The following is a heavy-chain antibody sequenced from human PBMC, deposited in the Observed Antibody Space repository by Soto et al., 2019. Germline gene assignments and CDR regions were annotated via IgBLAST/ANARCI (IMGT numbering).Heavy chain of an antibody. CDR2: ISYDGSNK. CDR1: GFTFSSYA. V-gene: IGHV3-30-3*01. J-gene: IGHJ4*02. D-gene: IGHD3-9*01. CDR3: AKDSPYYDILTGPSYYFDY. Sequence: HPGGSLRLSCAASGFTFSSYAMHWVRQAPGKGLEWVAVISYDGSNKYYADSVKGRFTISRDNSKNTLYLQMNSLRAEDTAVYYCAKDSPYYDILTGPSYYFDYWGQGTLVTVSS.